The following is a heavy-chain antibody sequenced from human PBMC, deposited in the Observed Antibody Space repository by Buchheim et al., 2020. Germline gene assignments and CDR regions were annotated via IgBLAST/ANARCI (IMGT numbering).Heavy chain of an antibody. J-gene: IGHJ4*02. CDR2: ISSSSSTI. CDR1: GFTFSSYS. Sequence: EVQLVESGGGLVQPGGSLRLSCAASGFTFSSYSMNWVRQVPGKGLEWVSYISSSSSTIYYADSVKGRFTISRDTAKNSLYLQMNSLRAEDTAVYYCARDSAYSSGWYIVFDYWGQGTL. D-gene: IGHD6-19*01. V-gene: IGHV3-48*01. CDR3: ARDSAYSSGWYIVFDY.